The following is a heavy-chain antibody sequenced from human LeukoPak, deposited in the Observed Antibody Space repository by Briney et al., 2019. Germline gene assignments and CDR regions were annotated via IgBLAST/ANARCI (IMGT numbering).Heavy chain of an antibody. J-gene: IGHJ3*02. CDR1: GFTFSDYY. Sequence: GGSLRLSCAASGFTFSDYYMTWIRQAPGKGLEWISYISSGGRTMYYTDSVKGRFTISRDNAKNSLYLQMNSLRAEDTAVYFCAREKNPYSGSPDAFDIWGQGTMVTVSS. CDR2: ISSGGRTM. D-gene: IGHD1-26*01. V-gene: IGHV3-11*04. CDR3: AREKNPYSGSPDAFDI.